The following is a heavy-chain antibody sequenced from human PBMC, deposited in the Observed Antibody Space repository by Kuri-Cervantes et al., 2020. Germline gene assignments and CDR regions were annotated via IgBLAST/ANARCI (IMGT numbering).Heavy chain of an antibody. Sequence: GSLRLSCAVYGGSFSGYYWSWIRQPPGKGLEWIGEINHSGSTNYNPSLKSRVTISVDTSKNQFSLKLSSVTAADTAVYYCARGRRRQYYGDYYYFDYWGQGTLVTVSS. D-gene: IGHD4-17*01. J-gene: IGHJ4*02. CDR3: ARGRRRQYYGDYYYFDY. CDR1: GGSFSGYY. V-gene: IGHV4-34*01. CDR2: INHSGST.